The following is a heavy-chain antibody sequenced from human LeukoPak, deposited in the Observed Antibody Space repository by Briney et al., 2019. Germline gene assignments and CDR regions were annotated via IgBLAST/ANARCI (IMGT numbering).Heavy chain of an antibody. V-gene: IGHV4-4*07. CDR2: IYSSGST. J-gene: IGHJ4*02. D-gene: IGHD2-15*01. CDR1: GGSISSYY. Sequence: PSETLSPTCTVSGGSISSYYWSWVRQPAGKGLEWIGRIYSSGSTNYNPSLKSRVTMSVDTSKNQFSLKLSSVTAADTAVYYCARDKCSGGSCSGFFDYWGQGTLVTVSS. CDR3: ARDKCSGGSCSGFFDY.